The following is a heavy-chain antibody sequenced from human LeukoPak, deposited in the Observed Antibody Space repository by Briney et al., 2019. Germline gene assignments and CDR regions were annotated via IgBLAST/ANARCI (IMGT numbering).Heavy chain of an antibody. CDR2: IYYSGST. CDR1: GGSISSYY. J-gene: IGHJ2*01. Sequence: RTSETLSLTCTVSGGSISSYYWSWIRQSPGKGLEWIGHIYYSGSTNYSPSLKSRVTISVDTPKNHFSLKLSSVTAADTAVYYCARAPGSGYYSYWYFDLWGRGTLVTVSS. D-gene: IGHD3-22*01. CDR3: ARAPGSGYYSYWYFDL. V-gene: IGHV4-59*01.